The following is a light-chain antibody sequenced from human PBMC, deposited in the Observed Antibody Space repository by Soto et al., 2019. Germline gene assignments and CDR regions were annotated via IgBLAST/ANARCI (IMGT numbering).Light chain of an antibody. CDR3: TAWDDSLDGRV. CDR2: ADN. V-gene: IGLV1-44*01. J-gene: IGLJ3*02. Sequence: QSVLTQPPSASETPGQRVAISCSGSNSNIRTNTVNWYQQLPGTAPKLLIYADNQRPSGIPDRFSGSKSGTSASLAISGLQSEDEAHYYCTAWDDSLDGRVFGGGTKVTVL. CDR1: NSNIRTNT.